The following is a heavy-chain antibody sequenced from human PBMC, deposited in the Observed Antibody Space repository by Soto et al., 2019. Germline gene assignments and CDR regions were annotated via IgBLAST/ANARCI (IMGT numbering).Heavy chain of an antibody. CDR2: IKQDGSEK. V-gene: IGHV3-7*01. J-gene: IGHJ4*02. D-gene: IGHD3-9*01. Sequence: GGSLRLSCAASGFTFSSYWMSWVRQAPGKGLEWVANIKQDGSEKYYVDSVKGRFTISRDNAKNSLYLQMNSMRAEDTAVYYCARYIRNYDILTGYYPPYFDYWGQGTLVTVSS. CDR1: GFTFSSYW. CDR3: ARYIRNYDILTGYYPPYFDY.